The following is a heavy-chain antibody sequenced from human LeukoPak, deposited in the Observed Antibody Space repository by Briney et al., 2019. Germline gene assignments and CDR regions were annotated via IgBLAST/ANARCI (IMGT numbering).Heavy chain of an antibody. CDR3: AKDVVVAATSIWYFDL. Sequence: SGGSLRLSCAASGFTFSSYAMSWVRQAPGKGLEWVSAISGSGGSTYYADSVKGRFTISRDNSKNTLYLQMNSLRAEDTAVYYCAKDVVVAATSIWYFDLWGRGTLVTVSS. D-gene: IGHD2-15*01. CDR1: GFTFSSYA. CDR2: ISGSGGST. J-gene: IGHJ2*01. V-gene: IGHV3-23*01.